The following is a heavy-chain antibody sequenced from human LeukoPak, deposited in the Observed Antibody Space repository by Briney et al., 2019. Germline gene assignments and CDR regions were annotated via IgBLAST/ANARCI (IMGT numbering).Heavy chain of an antibody. CDR1: GGSFSGYY. CDR2: INHSGST. V-gene: IGHV4-34*01. D-gene: IGHD2-15*01. CDR3: ARVRGPTRS. J-gene: IGHJ5*02. Sequence: PSETLSLTCAVYGGSFSGYYWSWIRQPPGKGLEWIGEINHSGSTNYNPSLKSRVTISVDTSKNHFSLKLSSVTAADTAVYYCARVRGPTRSWGQGTLVTVSS.